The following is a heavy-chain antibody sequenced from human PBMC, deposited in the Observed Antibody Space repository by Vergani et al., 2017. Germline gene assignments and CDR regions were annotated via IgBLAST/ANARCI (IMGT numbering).Heavy chain of an antibody. Sequence: QVQLVESGGGVVQPGRSLRLSCAASGFTFSSYGMHWVRQAPGKGLEWVAVIWYNGSNKYYADSVEGRFTISRDNSKNTLYLQMNSLRAEDTAVYCCAVDRVGVAAAGTGFDPWSQGSLVTVSS. CDR1: GFTFSSYG. J-gene: IGHJ5*01. D-gene: IGHD6-13*01. V-gene: IGHV3-33*01. CDR2: IWYNGSNK. CDR3: AVDRVGVAAAGTGFDP.